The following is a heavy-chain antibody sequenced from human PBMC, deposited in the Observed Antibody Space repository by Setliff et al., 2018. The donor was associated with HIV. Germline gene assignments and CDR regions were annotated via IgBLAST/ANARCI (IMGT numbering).Heavy chain of an antibody. J-gene: IGHJ4*02. Sequence: GSLRLSCAASGFTFDDYGMSWVRQAPGKGLEWVSYISSSGSPIHYADSVKGRFTISRDNAKDSLYLQMNSLRAEDTAVYYCARDFLTYYFDSSGYTDYWGQGTPVTVSS. CDR3: ARDFLTYYFDSSGYTDY. CDR2: ISSSGSPI. D-gene: IGHD3-22*01. CDR1: GFTFDDYG. V-gene: IGHV3-48*04.